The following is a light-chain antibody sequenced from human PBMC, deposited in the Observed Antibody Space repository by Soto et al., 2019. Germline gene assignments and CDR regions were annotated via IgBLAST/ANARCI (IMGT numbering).Light chain of an antibody. J-gene: IGKJ3*01. CDR1: QGIANF. CDR2: GSS. CDR3: QKYTSAPFT. V-gene: IGKV1-27*01. Sequence: DIQMTQSPSSLSASVGDRVTITCRASQGIANFLAWYQQKPGSSPKLLLYGSSTLQSGVPSRFSGSGSGTDFTLTISSLQPEDGATYYCQKYTSAPFTFGPGTKVDIK.